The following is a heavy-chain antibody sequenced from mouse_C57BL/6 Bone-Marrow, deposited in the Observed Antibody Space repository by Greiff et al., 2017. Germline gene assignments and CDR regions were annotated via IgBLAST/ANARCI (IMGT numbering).Heavy chain of an antibody. D-gene: IGHD2-4*01. CDR3: ARYDYEDY. V-gene: IGHV1-66*01. Sequence: QVHVKQSGPELVKPGASVKISCKASGYSFTSYYIHWVKQRPGQGLEWIGWIYPGSGNTKYNEKFKGKATLTADTSSSTAYMQLSSLTSEDSAVYYCARYDYEDYWGQGTTLTVSS. CDR2: IYPGSGNT. J-gene: IGHJ2*01. CDR1: GYSFTSYY.